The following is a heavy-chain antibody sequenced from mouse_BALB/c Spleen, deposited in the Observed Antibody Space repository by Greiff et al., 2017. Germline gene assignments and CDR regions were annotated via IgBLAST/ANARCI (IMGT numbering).Heavy chain of an antibody. CDR1: GDSITSGY. D-gene: IGHD2-10*02. Sequence: EVQLQESGPSLVKPSQTMSLTCSVTGDSITSGYWNWIRKFPGNKLEYMGYISYSGSTYYNPSLKSRISITRDTSKNQYYLQLNSVTTEDTATYYCARAGYGNYRWYFDVWGAGTTVTVSS. V-gene: IGHV3-8*02. J-gene: IGHJ1*01. CDR3: ARAGYGNYRWYFDV. CDR2: ISYSGST.